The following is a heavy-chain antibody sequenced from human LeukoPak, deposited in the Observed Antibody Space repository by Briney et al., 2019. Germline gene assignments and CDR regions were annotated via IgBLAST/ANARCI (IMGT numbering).Heavy chain of an antibody. V-gene: IGHV3-33*01. D-gene: IGHD1-26*01. CDR1: GFTFSSYG. J-gene: IGHJ4*02. CDR2: IWYDGSNK. CDR3: TTERYSGSSVDY. Sequence: GGSLRLSCAASGFTFSSYGMHWVRQAPGKGLEWVAVIWYDGSNKYYADSVKGRFTISRDNSKNTLYLQMNSLRAEDTAVYYCTTERYSGSSVDYWGQGTLVTVSS.